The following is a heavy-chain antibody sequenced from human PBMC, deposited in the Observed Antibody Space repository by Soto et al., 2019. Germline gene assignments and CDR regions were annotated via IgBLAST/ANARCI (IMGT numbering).Heavy chain of an antibody. J-gene: IGHJ6*02. CDR2: ISAYNGNT. CDR3: AREGRIFGLVTPYWYYGMDV. Sequence: GASVKVSCTASGYTFTSYGISWVRQAPGQGLEWMGWISAYNGNTNYAQKLQGRVTMTTDTSTSTAYMELRSLRSDDTAVYYCAREGRIFGLVTPYWYYGMDVWGQATTVTVAS. D-gene: IGHD3-3*02. CDR1: GYTFTSYG. V-gene: IGHV1-18*01.